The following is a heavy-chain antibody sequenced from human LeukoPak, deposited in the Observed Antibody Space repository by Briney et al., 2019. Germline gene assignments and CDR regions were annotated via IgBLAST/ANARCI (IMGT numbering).Heavy chain of an antibody. V-gene: IGHV3-23*01. CDR3: ATLMYITGRQGFDS. CDR1: AFAFRIYP. Sequence: PGGSLRLSCAASAFAFRIYPMIWARQAPGKGLEWVSSISADSGTTNYADSAKGRFTVSRDNSKRTLYLQMNSLRAEDTAVYYCATLMYITGRQGFDSWGQGTRVTVSS. CDR2: ISADSGTT. D-gene: IGHD1-1*01. J-gene: IGHJ4*02.